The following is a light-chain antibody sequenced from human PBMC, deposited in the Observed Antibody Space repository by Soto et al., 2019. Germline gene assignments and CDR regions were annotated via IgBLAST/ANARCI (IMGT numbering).Light chain of an antibody. Sequence: EVVLTQSPATLSVSPGERATLTCRASQSVSSYLAWYQQKPGQAPRLLIYEASNRATGIPARFSGSGSGTDFTLTISSLEPEDFAVYYCQQRSNWPGTFGPGTKVDIK. CDR1: QSVSSY. J-gene: IGKJ3*01. CDR3: QQRSNWPGT. V-gene: IGKV3-11*01. CDR2: EAS.